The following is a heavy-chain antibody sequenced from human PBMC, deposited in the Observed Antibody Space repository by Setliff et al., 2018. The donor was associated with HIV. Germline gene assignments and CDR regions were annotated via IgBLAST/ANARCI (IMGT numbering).Heavy chain of an antibody. CDR3: ARDRYTWNYGKNYMDV. CDR1: GGYFTGYY. CDR2: INHSGST. V-gene: IGHV4-34*01. J-gene: IGHJ6*03. D-gene: IGHD1-7*01. Sequence: SETLSLTCTVYGGYFTGYYWTWIRQPPGKGLEWIGEINHSGSTNYNPSLESRVTISGDTSKKHFSLRLTSVTAADTAVYFCARDRYTWNYGKNYMDVWGKGTTVTVSS.